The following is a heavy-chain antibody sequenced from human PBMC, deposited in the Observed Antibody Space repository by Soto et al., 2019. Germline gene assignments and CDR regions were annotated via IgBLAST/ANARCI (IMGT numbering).Heavy chain of an antibody. Sequence: ASVKVSCKVSGYTLTELSMHWVRQPPGKGLEWMGGFDPEDGETIYAQKFQGRVTMTRITSISTAYLELSSLRLEDTAVYYCASSSSAYDAFDIWGQGTMVTVSS. CDR1: GYTLTELS. V-gene: IGHV1-24*01. D-gene: IGHD6-19*01. CDR2: FDPEDGET. CDR3: ASSSSAYDAFDI. J-gene: IGHJ3*02.